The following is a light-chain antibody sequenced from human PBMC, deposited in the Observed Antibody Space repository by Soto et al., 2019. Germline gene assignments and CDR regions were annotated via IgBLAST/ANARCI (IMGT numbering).Light chain of an antibody. CDR1: QSVSTY. J-gene: IGKJ1*01. Sequence: VLTHSPATLSLSPGQGATLSCRASQSVSTYLAWYQQKPGQAPRLLIFDASNRATAIPARFSGSGSGTDFTLTISSLEPEDFAVYFCQQRSSWPPTFGQGTKVDIK. CDR3: QQRSSWPPT. CDR2: DAS. V-gene: IGKV3-11*01.